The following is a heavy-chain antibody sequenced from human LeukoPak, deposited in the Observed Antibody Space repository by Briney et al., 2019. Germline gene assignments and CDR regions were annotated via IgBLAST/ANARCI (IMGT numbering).Heavy chain of an antibody. D-gene: IGHD3-22*01. CDR1: GFTFSRYW. J-gene: IGHJ4*02. CDR3: ATGNYYDSRGYYTFGY. Sequence: GGSLRLSCAASGFTFSRYWMHWVRHVPGKGLVWVSLINGDGSTTSYADFVKGRFTISRDNAKNTLSLQVNRLRAEDTAVYYCATGNYYDSRGYYTFGYWGQGTLVTVSS. V-gene: IGHV3-74*01. CDR2: INGDGSTT.